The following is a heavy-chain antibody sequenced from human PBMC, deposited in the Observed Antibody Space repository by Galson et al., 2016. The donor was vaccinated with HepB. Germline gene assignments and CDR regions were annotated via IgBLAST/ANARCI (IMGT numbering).Heavy chain of an antibody. Sequence: LRLSCAASGFTFSNFDMHYVRQAPGKGLEWVAVISHDGTNDYYADSVKGRFTISRDNSKKTLFLQMNSLRPEDTAVYYCAKGYYGVFDYWGQGSLVTVSS. CDR2: ISHDGTND. J-gene: IGHJ4*02. V-gene: IGHV3-30*18. CDR1: GFTFSNFD. CDR3: AKGYYGVFDY. D-gene: IGHD3-10*01.